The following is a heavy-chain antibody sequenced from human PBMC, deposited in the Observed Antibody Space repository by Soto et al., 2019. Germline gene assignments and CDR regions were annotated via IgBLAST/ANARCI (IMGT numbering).Heavy chain of an antibody. CDR3: AIFFERLGFDY. Sequence: SETLSLTCAVYGGSFSGYYWSWIRQPPGKGLEWIGEINHSGSTNYNPSLKSRVTISVDTSKNKFSLKLSSVTAADTAVYYCAIFFERLGFDYWGQGTLVTVSS. CDR2: INHSGST. CDR1: GGSFSGYY. J-gene: IGHJ4*02. V-gene: IGHV4-34*01. D-gene: IGHD3-3*01.